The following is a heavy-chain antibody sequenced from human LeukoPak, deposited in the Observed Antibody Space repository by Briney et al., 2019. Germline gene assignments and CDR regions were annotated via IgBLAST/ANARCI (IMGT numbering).Heavy chain of an antibody. D-gene: IGHD2-2*01. CDR3: ARGRGYCSSTSCYAGYYFDY. J-gene: IGHJ4*02. Sequence: ASVKVSCKASGCTFTSYGISWVRQAPGQGLEWMGWINTNTGNPTYAQGFTGRFVFSLDTSVSTAYLQISSLKAEDTAVYYCARGRGYCSSTSCYAGYYFDYWGQGTLVTVSS. CDR1: GCTFTSYG. V-gene: IGHV7-4-1*02. CDR2: INTNTGNP.